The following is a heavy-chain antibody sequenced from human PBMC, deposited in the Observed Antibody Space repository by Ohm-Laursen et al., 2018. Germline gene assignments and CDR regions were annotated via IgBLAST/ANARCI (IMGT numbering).Heavy chain of an antibody. Sequence: SLRLSCSAAGFTFSRYGMHWVRQAPGKGLEWVAVIWYDGSNQYYAGSVKGRFTISRDNSKNTLYLQMSSLRAEDTAVYYCAKARGVDVPADSRWFDPWGQGTLVTVSS. CDR2: IWYDGSNQ. CDR3: AKARGVDVPADSRWFDP. CDR1: GFTFSRYG. V-gene: IGHV3-33*06. D-gene: IGHD2-2*01. J-gene: IGHJ5*02.